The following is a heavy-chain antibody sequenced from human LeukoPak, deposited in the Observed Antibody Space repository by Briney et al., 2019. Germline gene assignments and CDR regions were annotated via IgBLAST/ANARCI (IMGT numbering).Heavy chain of an antibody. D-gene: IGHD5-18*01. CDR2: IGTNADT. CDR1: GFTFSSYD. CDR3: ARGGDFGYSYGRYYYMDV. V-gene: IGHV3-13*01. J-gene: IGHJ6*03. Sequence: GGSLRLSCATSGFTFSSYDMHWVRQTAGQGLEWVSTIGTNADTYYLASVKGRFTISRENAKNSLYLQMNSLRAGDTAVYYCARGGDFGYSYGRYYYMDVWGKGTTVTVSS.